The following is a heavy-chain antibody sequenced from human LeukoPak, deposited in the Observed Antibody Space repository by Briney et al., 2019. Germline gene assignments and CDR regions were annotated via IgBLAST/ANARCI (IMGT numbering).Heavy chain of an antibody. CDR1: GFTFSSYA. V-gene: IGHV3-23*01. J-gene: IGHJ4*02. CDR2: IGDSRGSGDNT. D-gene: IGHD2-2*01. Sequence: PGGSLRLSCAASGFTFSSYAMSWVRQAPGKGLEWVSAIGDSRGSGDNTFYADSVKGRFTISRDNSKSILYLQMNNLRAEDTAVYYCASRNCNRPSSYRGLLDYWGQGTLVTVSS. CDR3: ASRNCNRPSSYRGLLDY.